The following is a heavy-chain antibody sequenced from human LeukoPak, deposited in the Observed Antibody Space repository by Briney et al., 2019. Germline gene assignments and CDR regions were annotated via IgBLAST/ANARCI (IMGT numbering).Heavy chain of an antibody. D-gene: IGHD2-15*01. CDR2: ISGSGGST. CDR3: AKDDCSGGSCYYYYGMDV. J-gene: IGHJ6*02. CDR1: GFTFSSYA. V-gene: IGHV3-23*01. Sequence: GGSLRLSCAASGFTFSSYAMSWVRQAPGKGLEWVSAISGSGGSTYYADSVKGRFTISRDNSKNTLYLQMNSLRAEDTAVYYCAKDDCSGGSCYYYYGMDVWGQGTTVTVSS.